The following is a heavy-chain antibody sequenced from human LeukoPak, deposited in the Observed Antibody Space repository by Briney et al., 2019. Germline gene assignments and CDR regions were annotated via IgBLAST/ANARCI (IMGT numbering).Heavy chain of an antibody. J-gene: IGHJ4*02. CDR1: GFTFSSYS. CDR3: ARDQWELPLDY. V-gene: IGHV3-48*01. Sequence: GGSLRLSCAASGFTFSSYSMNWVRQAPGKGLEWVSYISSSSSTIYYADSVKGRFTISRDNAKNSLYLQMNSLRAEDTAVYYCARDQWELPLDYWGQGTLVTDSS. CDR2: ISSSSSTI. D-gene: IGHD1-26*01.